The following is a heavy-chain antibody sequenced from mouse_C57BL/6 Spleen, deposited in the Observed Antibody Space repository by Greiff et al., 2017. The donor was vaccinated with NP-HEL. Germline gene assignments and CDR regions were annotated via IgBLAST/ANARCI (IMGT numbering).Heavy chain of an antibody. CDR3: ARYYSNSYYAMDY. Sequence: EVKLVESGGGLVQPGGSLSLSCAASGFTFTDYYMSWVRQPPGKALEWLGFIRNKANGYTTEYSASVKGRFTISRDNSQSILYLQMNAMRAEDSATYYCARYYSNSYYAMDYWGQGTSVTVSS. CDR2: IRNKANGYTT. J-gene: IGHJ4*01. D-gene: IGHD2-5*01. V-gene: IGHV7-3*01. CDR1: GFTFTDYY.